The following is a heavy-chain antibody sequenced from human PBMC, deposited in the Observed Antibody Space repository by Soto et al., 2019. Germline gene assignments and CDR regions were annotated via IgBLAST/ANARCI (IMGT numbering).Heavy chain of an antibody. J-gene: IGHJ5*02. CDR3: ASSTAARRWFDP. Sequence: GGSLRLSCAASGFTFSSYSMNWVRQAPGKGLEWVSYISSSSSTIYYADSVKGRFTISRDNAKNSLYLQMNSLRDEDTAVYYCASSTAARRWFDPWGQGTLVTVSS. V-gene: IGHV3-48*02. CDR1: GFTFSSYS. CDR2: ISSSSSTI. D-gene: IGHD6-6*01.